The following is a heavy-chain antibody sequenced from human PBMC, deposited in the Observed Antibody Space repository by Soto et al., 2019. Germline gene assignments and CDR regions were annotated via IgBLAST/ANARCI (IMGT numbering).Heavy chain of an antibody. CDR1: GGSVNGYY. D-gene: IGHD3-3*01. J-gene: IGHJ5*02. V-gene: IGHV4-34*01. CDR2: INHTGGT. Sequence: SETLYLTCAVYGGSVNGYYWNWIRQPPGKGLEWIGEINHTGGTHYNPSLKSRVTMSVDTSKNQFSLRLSSVTAADTAIYYCATIITVFGLLIPPFDPPGQGTYVTVSS. CDR3: ATIITVFGLLIPPFDP.